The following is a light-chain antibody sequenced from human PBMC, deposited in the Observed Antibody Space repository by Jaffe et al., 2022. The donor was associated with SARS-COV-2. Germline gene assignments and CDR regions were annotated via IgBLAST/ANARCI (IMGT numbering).Light chain of an antibody. CDR2: EVT. V-gene: IGLV2-8*01. Sequence: QSALTQPPSASGSPGQSVTISCTGINSDYDISGYNYVSWYQQHPGKAPKLMIYEVTKRPSGVPDRFSGSKSGNTASLTVSGLQAEDEANYYCSSYAGSNNVLFGGGTKLTVL. CDR1: NSDYDISGYNY. CDR3: SSYAGSNNVL. J-gene: IGLJ2*01.